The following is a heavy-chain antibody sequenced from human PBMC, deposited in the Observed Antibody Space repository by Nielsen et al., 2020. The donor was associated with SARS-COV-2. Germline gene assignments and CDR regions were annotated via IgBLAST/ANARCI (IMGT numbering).Heavy chain of an antibody. D-gene: IGHD6-13*01. J-gene: IGHJ5*02. Sequence: SETLSLTCTVSGGSISSYYWSWIRQPPGKGLEWIGYIYYSGSTNYNPSLKSRVTISVDTSKNQFSLKLSSVTAADTAVYYCASRPSRSSSWFAGYFRGFDPWGQGTLVTVSS. CDR1: GGSISSYY. V-gene: IGHV4-59*01. CDR2: IYYSGST. CDR3: ASRPSRSSSWFAGYFRGFDP.